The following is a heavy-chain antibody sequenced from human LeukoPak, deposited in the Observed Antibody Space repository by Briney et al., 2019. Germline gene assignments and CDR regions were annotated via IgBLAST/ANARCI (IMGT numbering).Heavy chain of an antibody. CDR3: ARDSGPRNWFDP. D-gene: IGHD7-27*01. V-gene: IGHV4-30-4*08. J-gene: IGHJ5*02. CDR2: IYYSGST. Sequence: SETLSLTCTVSGGSISSDDYYWSWIRQPPGKGLEWIGYIYYSGSTYYNPSLKSRVTISVDTSKNQFSLKLSSVTAADTAVYYCARDSGPRNWFDPWGQGTLVTVSS. CDR1: GGSISSDDYY.